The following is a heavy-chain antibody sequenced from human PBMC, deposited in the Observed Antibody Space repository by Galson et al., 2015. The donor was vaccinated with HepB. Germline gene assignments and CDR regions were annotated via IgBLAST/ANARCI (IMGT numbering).Heavy chain of an antibody. Sequence: SLRLSCADSEFTFSNYNMNWVRQAPGKGLEWVSSISSGSTYIYYADSVKGRFTISRDNAKNSLFLQMDSLRAEDTAVYYCARDSSGWSGYFDYWGQGTLVTVSS. CDR3: ARDSSGWSGYFDY. CDR2: ISSGSTYI. D-gene: IGHD6-19*01. CDR1: EFTFSNYN. V-gene: IGHV3-21*01. J-gene: IGHJ4*02.